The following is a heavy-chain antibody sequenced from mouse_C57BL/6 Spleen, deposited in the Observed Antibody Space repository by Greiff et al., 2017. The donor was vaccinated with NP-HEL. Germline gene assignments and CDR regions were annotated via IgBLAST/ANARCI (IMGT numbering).Heavy chain of an antibody. Sequence: EVKLVESGGGLVKPGGSLKLSCAASGFTFSDYGMHWVRQAPEQGLEWVAYISSGSSTIYYADTVKGRFTIARDNATSTLFLQMTSLRSEDTAMYYCARPWNDYLDYWGKGTTLTVSS. J-gene: IGHJ2*01. CDR3: ARPWNDYLDY. CDR1: GFTFSDYG. CDR2: ISSGSSTI. D-gene: IGHD2-3*01. V-gene: IGHV5-17*01.